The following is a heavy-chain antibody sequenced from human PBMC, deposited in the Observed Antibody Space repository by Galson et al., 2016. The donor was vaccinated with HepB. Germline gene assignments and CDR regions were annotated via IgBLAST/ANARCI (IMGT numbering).Heavy chain of an antibody. CDR1: GFTFSSYS. V-gene: IGHV3-21*01. CDR2: ISRSSSYI. J-gene: IGHJ3*02. Sequence: SLRLSCAASGFTFSSYSINWVRQAPGKGLEWVSSISRSSSYIYYADSVKGRLTISRDNAKNSVYLQMNSLGAEDTAVHYCARVIGWFAEISGGAFDIWGQGTMVTVSS. CDR3: ARVIGWFAEISGGAFDI. D-gene: IGHD3-10*01.